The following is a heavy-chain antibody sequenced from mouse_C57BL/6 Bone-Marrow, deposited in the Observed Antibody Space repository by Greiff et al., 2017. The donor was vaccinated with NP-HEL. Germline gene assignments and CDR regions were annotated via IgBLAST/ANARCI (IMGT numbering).Heavy chain of an antibody. CDR1: GFSLTSYA. Sequence: VKLMESGPGLVAPSQSLSITCTVSGFSLTSYAISWVRQPPGKGLEWLGVIWTGGGTNYNSAPKSRLSISKDNSKSQVFLKMNSLQTDDTARYYCARIYYGSSFYWYFDVWGTGTTVTVSS. V-gene: IGHV2-9-1*01. D-gene: IGHD1-1*01. CDR2: IWTGGGT. J-gene: IGHJ1*03. CDR3: ARIYYGSSFYWYFDV.